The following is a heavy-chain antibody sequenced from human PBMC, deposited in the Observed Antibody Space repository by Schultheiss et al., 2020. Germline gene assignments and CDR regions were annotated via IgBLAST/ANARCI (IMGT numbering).Heavy chain of an antibody. CDR1: GFTFSSYS. CDR2: ISSSSSYI. V-gene: IGHV3-21*01. D-gene: IGHD3-22*01. J-gene: IGHJ4*02. Sequence: GGSLRLSCAASGFTFSSYSMNWVRQAPGKGLEWVSSISSSSSYIYYADSVKGRFTISRDNAKNSLYLQMNSLRAEDTAVYYCAREETYYYDSSGPYYFDYWGQGGLGTVSA. CDR3: AREETYYYDSSGPYYFDY.